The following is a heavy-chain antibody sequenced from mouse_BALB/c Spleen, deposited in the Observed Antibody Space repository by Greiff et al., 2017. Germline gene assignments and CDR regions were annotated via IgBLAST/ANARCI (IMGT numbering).Heavy chain of an antibody. J-gene: IGHJ2*01. V-gene: IGHV2-9*02. D-gene: IGHD2-4*01. Sequence: VQLKESGPGLVAPSQSLSITCTVSGFSLTSYGVHWVRQPPGKGLEWLGVIWAGGSTNYNSALMSRLSISKDNSKSQVFLKMNSLQTDDTAMYYCARNDYDEGVYFDYWGQGTTLTVSS. CDR2: IWAGGST. CDR3: ARNDYDEGVYFDY. CDR1: GFSLTSYG.